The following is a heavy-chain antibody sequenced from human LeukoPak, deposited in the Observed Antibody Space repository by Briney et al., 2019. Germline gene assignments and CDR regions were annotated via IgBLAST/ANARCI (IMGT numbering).Heavy chain of an antibody. Sequence: GGSLRLSCAASGFTFSSYGMHWVRQAPGKGLQWVAFIRYDGSSTYYADSVKGRFTISRDNAKNSLYLQMNSLRAEDTAVYYCARDLSAAGWSSTGGPNYYMDVWGKGTTVTVSS. V-gene: IGHV3-30*02. CDR3: ARDLSAAGWSSTGGPNYYMDV. D-gene: IGHD6-13*01. CDR2: IRYDGSST. J-gene: IGHJ6*03. CDR1: GFTFSSYG.